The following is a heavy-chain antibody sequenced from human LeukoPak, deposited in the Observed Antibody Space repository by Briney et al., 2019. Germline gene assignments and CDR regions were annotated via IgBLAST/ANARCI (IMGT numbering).Heavy chain of an antibody. CDR2: IYPGDSDT. CDR3: ARHFRYYYDSSGYYCDY. D-gene: IGHD3-22*01. V-gene: IGHV5-51*01. CDR1: GYSFTSYW. J-gene: IGHJ4*02. Sequence: LGESLKISCKGSGYSFTSYWIGWVRQMPGKGLEWMGIIYPGDSDTRYSPSFQGQVTISADKSISTAYLQWSSLKASDTAMYYCARHFRYYYDSSGYYCDYWGQGTLVTVSS.